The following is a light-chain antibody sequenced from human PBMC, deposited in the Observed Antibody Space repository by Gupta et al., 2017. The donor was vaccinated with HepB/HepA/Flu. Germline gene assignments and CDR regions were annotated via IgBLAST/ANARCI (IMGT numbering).Light chain of an antibody. CDR1: KVGDKY. V-gene: IGLV3-1*01. CDR3: QAWDRNTVV. Sequence: SYELLQSPSVSLPPGHTATITCTGEKVGDKYACWYQQRPGQYPLLVIYKDNKRASEIPEGFSGSNSGNTATLTITGTQDRDEADYYCQAWDRNTVVFGGGTKLTVL. CDR2: KDN. J-gene: IGLJ2*01.